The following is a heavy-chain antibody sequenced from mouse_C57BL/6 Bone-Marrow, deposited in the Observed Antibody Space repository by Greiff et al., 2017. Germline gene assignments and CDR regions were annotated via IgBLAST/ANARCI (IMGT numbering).Heavy chain of an antibody. CDR1: GFTFSNYW. J-gene: IGHJ2*01. D-gene: IGHD1-1*01. V-gene: IGHV6-3*01. Sequence: EVKLVESGGGLVQPGGSMKLSCVASGFTFSNYWMNWVRQSPEKGLEWVAQIRLKSDNYATHYAESVKGRFTISRDDSKSSVYLQMNNLRAEDTGIYYCTAITTVVATDFDYWGQGTTLTVSS. CDR3: TAITTVVATDFDY. CDR2: IRLKSDNYAT.